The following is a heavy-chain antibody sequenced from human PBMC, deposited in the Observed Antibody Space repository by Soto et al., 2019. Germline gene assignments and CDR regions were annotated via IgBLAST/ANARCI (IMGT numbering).Heavy chain of an antibody. D-gene: IGHD2-2*01. CDR2: ISAYNGNT. J-gene: IGHJ4*02. CDR3: ARDPNIVVVPAAQLDFDY. CDR1: GYTFTSYG. V-gene: IGHV1-18*01. Sequence: GASVKVSCKASGYTFTSYGISWVRQAPGQGLEWMGWISAYNGNTNYAQKLQGRVTMTTDTSTSTAYMELRSLRSDDTAVYYCARDPNIVVVPAAQLDFDYWGQGTLVTVSS.